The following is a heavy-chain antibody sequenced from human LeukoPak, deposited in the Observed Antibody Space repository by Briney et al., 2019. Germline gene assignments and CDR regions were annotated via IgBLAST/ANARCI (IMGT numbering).Heavy chain of an antibody. V-gene: IGHV1-2*02. CDR2: VNPNSGDT. Sequence: LVKVTFKCSAYTFTGYYMHWLRQPPGQGLEWMGWVNPNSGDTNYAQKFQGRVTVTRDTSISTAYMELSRLTSDDTAVYYCARDLRVSGFDCWGQGAVVTVSS. CDR1: AYTFTGYY. CDR3: ARDLRVSGFDC. J-gene: IGHJ4*02.